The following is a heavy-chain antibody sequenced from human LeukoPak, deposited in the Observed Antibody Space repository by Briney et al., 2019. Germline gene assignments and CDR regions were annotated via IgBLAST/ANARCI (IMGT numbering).Heavy chain of an antibody. CDR3: ARHSAYYDILTGYYDRYFDY. J-gene: IGHJ4*02. CDR2: INHSGST. D-gene: IGHD3-9*01. V-gene: IGHV4-34*01. Sequence: PSETLSLTCAVYGGSFSGYYWSWIRQPPGKGLEWIGEINHSGSTNYNPSLKSRVTISVDTSKNQFSLKLSSVTAADTAVYYCARHSAYYDILTGYYDRYFDYWGQGTLVTVSS. CDR1: GGSFSGYY.